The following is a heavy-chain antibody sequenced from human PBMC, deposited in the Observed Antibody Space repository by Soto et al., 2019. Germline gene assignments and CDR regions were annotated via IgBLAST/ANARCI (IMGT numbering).Heavy chain of an antibody. CDR1: GGTFSSYA. CDR2: IIPIFGTA. J-gene: IGHJ6*02. CDR3: ARDCTNGVCYRFARPYGMDV. V-gene: IGHV1-69*13. D-gene: IGHD2-8*01. Sequence: SVKVSCKASGGTFSSYAISWVRQAPGQGLEWMGGIIPIFGTANYAQKFQGRVTITADESTSTAYMELSSLRSEDTAVYYCARDCTNGVCYRFARPYGMDVWGQGTTVTVSS.